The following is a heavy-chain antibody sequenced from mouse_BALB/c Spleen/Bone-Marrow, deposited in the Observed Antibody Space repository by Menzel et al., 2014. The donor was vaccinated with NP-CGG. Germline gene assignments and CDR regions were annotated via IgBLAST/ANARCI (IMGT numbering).Heavy chain of an antibody. CDR3: TRYGNYEWYFDV. CDR1: GFTFSNYW. J-gene: IGHJ1*01. Sequence: EVKLQETGGGLVQPGGSMKLSCVASGFTFSNYWMNWVRQSPEKGLEWVAEIRLKSNNYATHYAESVKGRFTISRDDSKSSVYLQMNNLRAEDTGIYYCTRYGNYEWYFDVWGAGTTVNVSS. CDR2: IRLKSNNYAT. V-gene: IGHV6-6*02. D-gene: IGHD2-1*01.